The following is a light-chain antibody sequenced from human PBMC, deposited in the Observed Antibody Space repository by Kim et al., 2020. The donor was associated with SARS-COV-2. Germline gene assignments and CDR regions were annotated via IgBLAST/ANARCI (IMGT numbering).Light chain of an antibody. CDR2: GAS. Sequence: AAVGDIVTITCRASQGIGSVLGWYQQKPGKAPKLLIYGASNLQRGVPSRFSGSGSGTDFTLTISSLQPEDFGTYYCLQDYNFPWTFGQGTKVDIK. CDR3: LQDYNFPWT. J-gene: IGKJ1*01. V-gene: IGKV1-6*01. CDR1: QGIGSV.